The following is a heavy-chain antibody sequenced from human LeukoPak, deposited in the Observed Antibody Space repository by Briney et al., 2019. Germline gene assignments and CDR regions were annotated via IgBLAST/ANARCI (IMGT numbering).Heavy chain of an antibody. V-gene: IGHV1-2*02. CDR2: INPNNGGT. D-gene: IGHD5-12*01. Sequence: ASVKVSCKASGYSFTGYYIHWVRQAPGQGLEWMGWINPNNGGTNFAQKFQGRVTMTRDTSISTAYMEVSRLTSDDTAVFYCAREGSGYPYWGQGTLVTVSS. J-gene: IGHJ4*02. CDR3: AREGSGYPY. CDR1: GYSFTGYY.